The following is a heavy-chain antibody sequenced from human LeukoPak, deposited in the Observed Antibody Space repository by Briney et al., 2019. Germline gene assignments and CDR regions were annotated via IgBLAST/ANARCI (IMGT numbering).Heavy chain of an antibody. CDR2: ISSSSSYI. D-gene: IGHD5-18*01. J-gene: IGHJ3*02. V-gene: IGHV3-21*01. CDR1: GFTFSSYS. CDR3: ARVNTAMVTTRQAFDI. Sequence: PGGSLRLSCAASGFTFSSYSMNWVRQAPGKGLEWVSSISSSSSYIYYADSVKGRFTISRDNAKNSLYLQMNSLRAEDTAVYYCARVNTAMVTTRQAFDIWGQGTMVTVSS.